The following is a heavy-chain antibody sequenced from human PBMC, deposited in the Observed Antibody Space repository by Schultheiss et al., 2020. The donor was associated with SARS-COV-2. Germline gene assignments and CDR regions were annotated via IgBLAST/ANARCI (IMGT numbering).Heavy chain of an antibody. J-gene: IGHJ4*02. CDR3: AKDDFWNYH. CDR1: GFTFSSYW. CDR2: INSDGSST. D-gene: IGHD3-3*01. Sequence: GESLKISCAASGFTFSSYWMHWVRQAPGKGLVWVSRINSDGSSTSYADSVKGRFTISRDNAKNSLYLQMNSLRAEDTAVYYCAKDDFWNYHWGQGTLVTVSS. V-gene: IGHV3-74*01.